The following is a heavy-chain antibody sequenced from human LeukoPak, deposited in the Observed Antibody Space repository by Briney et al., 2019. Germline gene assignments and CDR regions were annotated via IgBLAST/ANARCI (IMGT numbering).Heavy chain of an antibody. CDR1: VFTFSTYW. Sequence: PGGSLTHSCAASVFTFSTYWMHCVPQSPGKGLVWVARIKGDGSSTIYADSVKGRFTISRDNSKNTLYLQTSSLRAEDTAVYYCARASTTVPNLLDHWGRGTLVTVSS. CDR2: IKGDGSST. V-gene: IGHV3-74*01. D-gene: IGHD4-17*01. CDR3: ARASTTVPNLLDH. J-gene: IGHJ4*02.